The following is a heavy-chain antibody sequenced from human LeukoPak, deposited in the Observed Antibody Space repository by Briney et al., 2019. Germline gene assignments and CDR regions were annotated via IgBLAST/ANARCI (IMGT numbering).Heavy chain of an antibody. Sequence: GEPRQISSKGSGYRFTSYWIVWVRQMPGKGLERMGLFYPSDSDARYSPPFHGQVTISADKSISTAYLQWSSLKASDTAMYYCAIVTLGHGMDVWGQGTTVTVSS. J-gene: IGHJ6*02. CDR1: GYRFTSYW. V-gene: IGHV5-51*01. CDR3: AIVTLGHGMDV. D-gene: IGHD2-21*01. CDR2: FYPSDSDA.